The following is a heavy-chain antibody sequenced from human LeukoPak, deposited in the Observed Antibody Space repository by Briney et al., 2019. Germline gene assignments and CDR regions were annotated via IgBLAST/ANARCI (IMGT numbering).Heavy chain of an antibody. CDR2: INPNSGGT. D-gene: IGHD3-9*01. Sequence: GASVKVSCKASGYTFTGYYMHWVRQAPGQGLEWMGWINPNSGGTNYAQKFQGRVTMTRDTSISTAYMELSRLRSDDTAVYYCARDSGRITIFLAVPNYFDYWGQGTLATVSS. J-gene: IGHJ4*02. CDR3: ARDSGRITIFLAVPNYFDY. CDR1: GYTFTGYY. V-gene: IGHV1-2*02.